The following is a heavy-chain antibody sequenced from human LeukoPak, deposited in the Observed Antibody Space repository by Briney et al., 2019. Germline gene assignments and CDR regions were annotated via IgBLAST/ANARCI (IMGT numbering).Heavy chain of an antibody. CDR3: ARDLSTMIPFDY. J-gene: IGHJ4*02. V-gene: IGHV3-21*01. CDR2: ISSSSSYI. CDR1: AFTFSSYS. D-gene: IGHD3-22*01. Sequence: GGSLRLSCAASAFTFSSYSMNWVRQAPGKGLGWVSSISSSSSYIYYADSVKGLFTISRDNAKNSLYLQMNSLRAEDTAVYYCARDLSTMIPFDYWGQGTLVTVSS.